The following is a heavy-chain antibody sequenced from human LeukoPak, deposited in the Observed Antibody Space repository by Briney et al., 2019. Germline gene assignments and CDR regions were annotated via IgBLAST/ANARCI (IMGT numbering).Heavy chain of an antibody. CDR1: SGSIFTSNW. CDR3: ARGGWYGEGVFDY. Sequence: SGTLSLTCAVSSGSIFTSNWWSWVRQPPGKGLEWIGQIFHSGSTSYNPSLKSRVTISVDTSKNQFSLKLSSVTAADTAVYYCARGGWYGEGVFDYWGQGTLVTVSS. CDR2: IFHSGST. J-gene: IGHJ4*02. V-gene: IGHV4-4*02. D-gene: IGHD6-19*01.